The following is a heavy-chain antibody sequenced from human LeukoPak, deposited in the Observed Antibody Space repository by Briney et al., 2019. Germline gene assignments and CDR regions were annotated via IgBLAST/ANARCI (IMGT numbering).Heavy chain of an antibody. D-gene: IGHD6-25*01. CDR3: PRDVGEQRPSFVDY. J-gene: IGHJ4*02. CDR1: GYTFTSYG. V-gene: IGHV1-18*01. CDR2: ISAYNGNT. Sequence: ASVKVPCKASGYTFTSYGISWVRQAPGQGLEWMGWISAYNGNTNYAQKLQGRVTMTTDTSTSTDYMQLRSLRSDDTAVHYCPRDVGEQRPSFVDYWGQGTLVTVSS.